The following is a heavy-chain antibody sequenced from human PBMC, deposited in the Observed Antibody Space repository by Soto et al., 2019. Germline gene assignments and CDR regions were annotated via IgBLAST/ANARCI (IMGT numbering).Heavy chain of an antibody. CDR2: ISWNSGSI. Sequence: PGGSLRLSCAASGFTFDDYAMHWVRQAPGKGLEWVSGISWNSGSIGYADSVKGRFTISRDNAKNSLYLQMNSLRAEDTALYYCAKDMAQTTIYYYGMDVWGQGTTVTVSS. D-gene: IGHD4-4*01. V-gene: IGHV3-9*01. J-gene: IGHJ6*02. CDR1: GFTFDDYA. CDR3: AKDMAQTTIYYYGMDV.